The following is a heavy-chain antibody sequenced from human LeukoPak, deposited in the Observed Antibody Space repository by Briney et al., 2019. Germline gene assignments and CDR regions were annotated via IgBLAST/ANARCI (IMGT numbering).Heavy chain of an antibody. CDR2: MYHRGST. J-gene: IGHJ6*03. V-gene: IGHV4-38-2*01. CDR3: ARHRGDNSNPRYYFYYMDV. Sequence: SQTLSLTCAVSGHSISSVYYWGWIRPPPGKGLELIGIMYHRGSTYYNPSLKSRVTMSGDASKYHFALKLSSVIAADAAVYYCARHRGDNSNPRYYFYYMDVWGKGTTVTVSS. CDR1: GHSISSVYY. D-gene: IGHD4-11*01.